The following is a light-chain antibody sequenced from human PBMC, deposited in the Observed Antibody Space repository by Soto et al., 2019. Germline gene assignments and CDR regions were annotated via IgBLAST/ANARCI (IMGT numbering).Light chain of an antibody. CDR1: QSIRTY. V-gene: IGKV1-39*01. CDR2: GAS. J-gene: IGKJ1*01. CDR3: QQSFNTPRT. Sequence: DIQMTQSASSLSASVGDRVTITCRASQSIRTYVNWYQQKPGKAPNLLIYGASSLQSGVPSRFSGSGSGTDFTLTISSLQPDDFATYYCQQSFNTPRTFGQGTKVDIK.